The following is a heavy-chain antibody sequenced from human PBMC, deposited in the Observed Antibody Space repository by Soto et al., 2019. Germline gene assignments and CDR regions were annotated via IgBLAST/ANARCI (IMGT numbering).Heavy chain of an antibody. Sequence: GSLRLSCAASGFTFSSYWMSWVRQAPGKGLEWVANIKQDGSEKYYVDSVKGRFTISRDNAKNSLYLQMNSLRAEDTAVYYCGAAARPLTYYMDVWGKGTKVTVSS. J-gene: IGHJ6*03. CDR2: IKQDGSEK. CDR3: GAAARPLTYYMDV. CDR1: GFTFSSYW. D-gene: IGHD6-13*01. V-gene: IGHV3-7*01.